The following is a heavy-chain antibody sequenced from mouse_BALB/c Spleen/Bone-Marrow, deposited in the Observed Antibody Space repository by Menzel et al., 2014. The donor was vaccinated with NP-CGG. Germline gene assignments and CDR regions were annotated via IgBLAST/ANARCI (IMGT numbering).Heavy chain of an antibody. Sequence: EVKVVESGPSLVKPSQTLSLTCSVTGDSITNAYWNWIRKFPGNKIDYMGYISYSGNTYYNPSLKSRISTTRGTSKNQFYLQLNSVTTEDTAPYFCARGTGYYFDYWGQGTTLTVSS. D-gene: IGHD3-3*01. CDR3: ARGTGYYFDY. J-gene: IGHJ2*01. CDR1: GDSITNAY. CDR2: ISYSGNT. V-gene: IGHV3-8*02.